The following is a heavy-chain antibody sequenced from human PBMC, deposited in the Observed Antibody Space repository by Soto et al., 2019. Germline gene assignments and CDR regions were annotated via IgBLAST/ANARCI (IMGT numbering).Heavy chain of an antibody. V-gene: IGHV1-69*08. CDR3: ATRRYCGSDFYFILYYGMDV. Sequence: QVQLMQSGAEVKKPGSSVKVSCRASGDTFSSYTVNWLRQAPGRGLEWMGRIIPVLGTTDYAQNFKGRGTIPADRPTMTVATERVSLSAEAPAVSYWATRRYCGSDFYFILYYGMDVWGQGTTVTVAS. D-gene: IGHD2-21*02. CDR2: IIPVLGTT. J-gene: IGHJ6*02. CDR1: GDTFSSYT.